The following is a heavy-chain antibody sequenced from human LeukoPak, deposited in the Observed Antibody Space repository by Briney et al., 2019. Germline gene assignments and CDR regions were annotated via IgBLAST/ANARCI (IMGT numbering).Heavy chain of an antibody. Sequence: GGSLRLSCAASGFTLSDHYMSWIRQAPGKGLEWVANIKGDGSDKYYLDSLKGRFTVSRDNAKNSLYLQVNSLRADDTAVYYCARPFGSGTYYQFDLWGQGTLVTVSS. D-gene: IGHD3-10*01. CDR1: GFTLSDHY. J-gene: IGHJ4*02. V-gene: IGHV3-7*04. CDR2: IKGDGSDK. CDR3: ARPFGSGTYYQFDL.